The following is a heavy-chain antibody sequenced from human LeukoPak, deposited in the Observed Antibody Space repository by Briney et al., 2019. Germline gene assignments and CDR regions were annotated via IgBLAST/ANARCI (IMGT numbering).Heavy chain of an antibody. V-gene: IGHV3-23*01. J-gene: IGHJ4*02. CDR2: ISGSGGST. CDR1: GFTFSSYA. D-gene: IGHD3-16*01. Sequence: GGSLRLSXAASGFTFSSYAMSWVRQAPGKGVEWVSAISGSGGSTYYADSVKGRFTISRDNSRDTLYLQMNSLRAEDTAVYYCAKGYYDYVWGSYYFDYWGQGTLVTVSS. CDR3: AKGYYDYVWGSYYFDY.